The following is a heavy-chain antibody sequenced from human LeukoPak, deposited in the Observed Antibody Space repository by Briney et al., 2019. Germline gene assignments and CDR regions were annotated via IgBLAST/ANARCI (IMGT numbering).Heavy chain of an antibody. J-gene: IGHJ4*02. CDR3: ASRNSLFY. Sequence: GGSLRLSCAASGFTFSSYSMNWVRQAPGKGLEWVSSISRSSNYIYYADSVKGRFTISRDNAKNSLYLQMNSLRAEDTAVYYCASRNSLFYWGQGTLVTVSS. CDR2: ISRSSNYI. V-gene: IGHV3-21*01. D-gene: IGHD2-21*01. CDR1: GFTFSSYS.